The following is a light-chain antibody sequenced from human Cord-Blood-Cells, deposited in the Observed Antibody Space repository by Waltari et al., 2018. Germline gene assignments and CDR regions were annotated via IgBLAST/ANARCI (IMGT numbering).Light chain of an antibody. CDR3: MQGTHWPPT. V-gene: IGKV2-30*02. J-gene: IGKJ4*01. CDR1: QSLVHSDGNTY. CDR2: KVS. Sequence: DVVMTQSPLSLPVTLGQPASISCRSSQSLVHSDGNTYLNWFQPGAGQSRRRLIYKVSNRDSRVPDRFSGSGSGTDFTLKISRVEAEDVGVYYCMQGTHWPPTFGGGTKVEIK.